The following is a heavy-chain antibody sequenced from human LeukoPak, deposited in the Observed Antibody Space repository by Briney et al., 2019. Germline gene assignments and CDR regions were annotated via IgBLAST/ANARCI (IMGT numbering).Heavy chain of an antibody. V-gene: IGHV1-18*04. CDR2: ISAYNGNT. Sequence: ASVKVSCKASGYTFTSYGISWVRQAPGEGLEWMGWISAYNGNTNYAQKLQGRVTMTTDTSTSTAYMELRSLRSDDTAVYYCARGSGWFGESERSFDPWGQGTLVTVSS. CDR1: GYTFTSYG. D-gene: IGHD3-10*01. CDR3: ARGSGWFGESERSFDP. J-gene: IGHJ5*02.